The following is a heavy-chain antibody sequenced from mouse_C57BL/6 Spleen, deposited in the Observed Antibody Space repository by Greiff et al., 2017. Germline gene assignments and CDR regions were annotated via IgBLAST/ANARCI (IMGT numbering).Heavy chain of an antibody. CDR2: INPSNGGT. CDR3: ARGTTVVPLAMDY. V-gene: IGHV1-53*01. D-gene: IGHD1-1*01. Sequence: QVQLQQPGTELVKPGASVKLSCKASGYTFTSYWMHWVKQRPGQGLEWIGNINPSNGGTNYDEKFKSKATLTVDKSSSTAYMQLSSLTSEDSAVYYCARGTTVVPLAMDYWGQGTSVTVSS. J-gene: IGHJ4*01. CDR1: GYTFTSYW.